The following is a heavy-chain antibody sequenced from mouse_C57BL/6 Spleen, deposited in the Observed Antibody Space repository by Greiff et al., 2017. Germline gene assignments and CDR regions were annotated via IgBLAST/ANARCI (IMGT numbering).Heavy chain of an antibody. CDR3: TTITTVEYFDV. Sequence: EVQLQQSGAELVRPGASVKLSCTASGFNIKDYYMHWVKQRPEQGLEWIGRIDPEDGDTEYAPKFKGKATMTADTSSNTAYLQLSSLTSEDTAVYYCTTITTVEYFDVWGTGTTVTVSS. CDR2: IDPEDGDT. J-gene: IGHJ1*03. V-gene: IGHV14-1*01. D-gene: IGHD1-1*01. CDR1: GFNIKDYY.